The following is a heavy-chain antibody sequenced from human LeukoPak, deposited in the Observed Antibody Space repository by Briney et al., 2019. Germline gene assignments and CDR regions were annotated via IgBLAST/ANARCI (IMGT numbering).Heavy chain of an antibody. V-gene: IGHV3-11*05. CDR1: GFIFSDYY. Sequence: PGGSLRLSCAASGFIFSDYYMGWIRQAPGRGLEWVSAITGSGAFTDYADSVKGRFTISRDNPKNTLYLQMNSLRAEDTAVYYCARDLGPYWFDPWGQGTLVTVSS. CDR3: ARDLGPYWFDP. D-gene: IGHD3-10*01. CDR2: ITGSGAFT. J-gene: IGHJ5*02.